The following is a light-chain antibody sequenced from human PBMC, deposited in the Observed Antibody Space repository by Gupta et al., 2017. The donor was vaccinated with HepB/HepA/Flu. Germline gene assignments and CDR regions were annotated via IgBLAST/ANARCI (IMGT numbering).Light chain of an antibody. V-gene: IGKV3-15*01. CDR2: DSS. Sequence: EILMTQSPANLSVSPGERATLSCRDSEGIGRKLAWYQQKPGQPPRLIMYDSSTRVTGITDRFSGSGYEIEFTLTSSGRQYEDFAVYYWQQYNNWVTFGGGTKVEI. CDR3: QQYNNWVT. CDR1: EGIGRK. J-gene: IGKJ4*01.